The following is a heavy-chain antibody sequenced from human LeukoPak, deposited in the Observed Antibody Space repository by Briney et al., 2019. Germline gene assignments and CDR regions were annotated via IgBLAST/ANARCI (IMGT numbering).Heavy chain of an antibody. V-gene: IGHV3-48*04. CDR1: GITFSSYG. CDR3: ARVRRKYFDY. J-gene: IGHJ4*02. Sequence: GGTLRLSCAASGITFSSYGMNWVRQAPGKGLEWVSYISSSGSTIYYADSVKGRFTISRDNAKNSLYLQMNSLRAEDTAVYYCARVRRKYFDYWGQGTLVTVSS. CDR2: ISSSGSTI.